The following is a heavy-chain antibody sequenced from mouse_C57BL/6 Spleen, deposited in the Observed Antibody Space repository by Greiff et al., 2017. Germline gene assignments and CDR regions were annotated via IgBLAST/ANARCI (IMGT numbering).Heavy chain of an antibody. J-gene: IGHJ2*01. CDR3: ARDTTVVAEFDY. V-gene: IGHV5-17*01. CDR1: GFTFSDYG. CDR2: ISSGSSTI. Sequence: EVQLVESGGGLVKPGGSLKLSCAASGFTFSDYGMHWVRQAPEKGLEWVAYISSGSSTIYYADTVKGRFTISRDNDKNTVCLQMASLRAEDTAMYYCARDTTVVAEFDYWGQGITLTVSS. D-gene: IGHD1-1*01.